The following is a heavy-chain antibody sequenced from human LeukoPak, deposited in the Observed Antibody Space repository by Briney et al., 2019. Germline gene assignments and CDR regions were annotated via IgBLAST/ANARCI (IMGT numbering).Heavy chain of an antibody. J-gene: IGHJ4*02. CDR3: AKAGYSSIWYIDY. CDR2: MPHDGDNK. CDR1: GFTFSSYG. Sequence: PGGSLRLSCAASGFTFSSYGIHWVRQAPGKGLEWVAVMPHDGDNKYYADSVKGRFTISRENSKNTLYLQMNSLRAEDTAVYYCAKAGYSSIWYIDYWGQGTLVTVSS. D-gene: IGHD6-13*01. V-gene: IGHV3-30*18.